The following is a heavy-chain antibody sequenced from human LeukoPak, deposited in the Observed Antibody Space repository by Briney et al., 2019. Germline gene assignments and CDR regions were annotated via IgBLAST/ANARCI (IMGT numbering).Heavy chain of an antibody. CDR1: GYTFTGYY. CDR3: ARRNYDSSGYYSFDP. D-gene: IGHD3-22*01. V-gene: IGHV1-2*02. Sequence: GASVKVSCKASGYTFTGYYMHWVRQAPGQGLEWMGWINPNSGGTNYAQKFQGRVTMTRDTSISTAYMELSSLRSEDTAVYYCARRNYDSSGYYSFDPWGQGTLVTVSS. J-gene: IGHJ5*02. CDR2: INPNSGGT.